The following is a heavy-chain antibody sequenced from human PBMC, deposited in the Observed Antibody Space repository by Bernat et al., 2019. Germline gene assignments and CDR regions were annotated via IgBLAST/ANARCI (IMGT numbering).Heavy chain of an antibody. Sequence: QVQLVESGGGVVQPGRSLRLSCAASGFTFSSYGMHWVRQAPGKGLEWVAVISYDGSNKYYADSVKGRFTISRDNSKNTLYLQMNSLRAEDTAVYYCAKDFSRAFDIWGQGTMVTVSS. CDR3: AKDFSRAFDI. CDR1: GFTFSSYG. D-gene: IGHD2-2*01. J-gene: IGHJ3*02. CDR2: ISYDGSNK. V-gene: IGHV3-30*18.